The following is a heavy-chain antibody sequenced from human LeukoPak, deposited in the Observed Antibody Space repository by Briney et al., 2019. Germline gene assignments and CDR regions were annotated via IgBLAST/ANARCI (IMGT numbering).Heavy chain of an antibody. V-gene: IGHV1-46*01. CDR2: ISPSGGST. CDR1: GYTFTSNY. Sequence: ASVKVSCKAFGYTFTSNYMHWVRQAPGQGPEWMGVISPSGGSTTYAQKFQGRVTLTRDMSTSTDYLELSSLRSEDTAVYYCAREKNYDYVWGSYRLTNDAFDIWGQGTMVTVSS. D-gene: IGHD3-16*02. J-gene: IGHJ3*02. CDR3: AREKNYDYVWGSYRLTNDAFDI.